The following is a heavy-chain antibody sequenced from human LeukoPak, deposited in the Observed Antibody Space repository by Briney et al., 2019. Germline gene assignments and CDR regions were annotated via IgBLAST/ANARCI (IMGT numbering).Heavy chain of an antibody. V-gene: IGHV4-4*09. J-gene: IGHJ5*02. CDR3: ARQSSAAGTFWFDP. Sequence: PSETLSLTCTVSGDSISSHYWSWLRQPSGKGLEWIGYIHTSGSTNYNPSLKSRVTISVDTSKNQLSLKLTSVTAADTAVYYCARQSSAAGTFWFDPWGQGTLVTVSS. D-gene: IGHD6-13*01. CDR1: GDSISSHY. CDR2: IHTSGST.